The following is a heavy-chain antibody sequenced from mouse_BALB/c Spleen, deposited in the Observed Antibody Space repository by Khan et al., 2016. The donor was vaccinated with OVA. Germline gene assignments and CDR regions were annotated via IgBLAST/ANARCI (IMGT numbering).Heavy chain of an antibody. CDR1: GYTFPNYW. Sequence: QVHLQHLGIELVRPGASVKLSCKPSGYTFPNYWYNWVKQRPGQGLEWIGNISPSDSYSNYNQSFKDKATLTVDKSSSTAYLLLSSPTSEDSAVDYCTREGVDGSSFAYWGQGTLVTVSA. J-gene: IGHJ3*01. V-gene: IGHV1-69*02. CDR3: TREGVDGSSFAY. CDR2: ISPSDSYS. D-gene: IGHD2-3*01.